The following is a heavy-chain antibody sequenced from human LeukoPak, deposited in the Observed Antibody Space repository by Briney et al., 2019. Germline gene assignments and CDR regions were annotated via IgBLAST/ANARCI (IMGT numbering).Heavy chain of an antibody. CDR1: GFTFDDYG. CDR3: ARDSDTNSHYSSFDY. V-gene: IGHV3-20*04. CDR2: INWNGGST. J-gene: IGHJ4*02. Sequence: GGSLRLSCAASGFTFDDYGMSWVRQAPGKGLEWVSGINWNGGSTGYADSVKGRFTISRDNAKNSLYLQMNSLRAEDTAVYYCARDSDTNSHYSSFDYWGQGTLVTVS. D-gene: IGHD2-8*01.